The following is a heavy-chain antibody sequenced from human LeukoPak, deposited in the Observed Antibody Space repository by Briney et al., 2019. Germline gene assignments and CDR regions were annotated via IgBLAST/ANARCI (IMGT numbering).Heavy chain of an antibody. CDR2: IDPGDSHA. Sequence: GESLKISCKGSEYNFSNYGIGWVRQMPGKGLEWMGLIDPGDSHAIYSPSFQGQVAISADKSISAAYLQWSSLKASDTAMYYCARHGVGAGLAAAYIWGQGTLLTVSS. CDR1: EYNFSNYG. D-gene: IGHD6-13*01. V-gene: IGHV5-51*01. J-gene: IGHJ4*02. CDR3: ARHGVGAGLAAAYI.